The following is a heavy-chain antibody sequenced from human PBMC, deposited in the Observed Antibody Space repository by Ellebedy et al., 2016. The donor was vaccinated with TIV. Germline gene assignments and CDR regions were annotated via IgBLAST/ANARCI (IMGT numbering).Heavy chain of an antibody. Sequence: GESLKISCAASGFTFSSYAMTWVRQPPGKGLEWVSSLSGSGGKTYYADSVKGRFTLSRDNSKNTLYLQMDSLRADDTAAYYCAKAPSAAMGPIDYWGQGTLLAVSS. D-gene: IGHD5-18*01. CDR1: GFTFSSYA. CDR2: LSGSGGKT. J-gene: IGHJ4*02. V-gene: IGHV3-23*01. CDR3: AKAPSAAMGPIDY.